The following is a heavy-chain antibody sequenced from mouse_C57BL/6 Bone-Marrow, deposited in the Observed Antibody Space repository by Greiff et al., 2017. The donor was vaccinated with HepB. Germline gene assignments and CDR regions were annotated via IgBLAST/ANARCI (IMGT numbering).Heavy chain of an antibody. CDR1: GYTFTNYW. CDR2: IYPGGGYT. Sequence: VKLQQSGAELVRPGTSVKMSCKASGYTFTNYWIGWAKQRPGHGLEWIGDIYPGGGYTNYNEKFKGKATLTADKSSSTAYMQFSSLTSEDSAIYYCARRGYYGSSRGYFDVWGTGTTVTVSS. J-gene: IGHJ1*03. CDR3: ARRGYYGSSRGYFDV. V-gene: IGHV1-63*01. D-gene: IGHD1-1*01.